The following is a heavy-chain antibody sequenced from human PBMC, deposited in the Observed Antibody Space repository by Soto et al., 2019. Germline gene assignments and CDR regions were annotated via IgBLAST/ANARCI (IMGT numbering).Heavy chain of an antibody. Sequence: PSEPLSLTCAVYGGSFSVYYWSWIRQPPGKGLEWNREIKHSGATNYSPSLKSRVTISVDTAKNQCSEKRSSVAAADPAVYYCARAPQPSLLFGVVIIWSDAFDIWGQGTRVTVSS. CDR1: GGSFSVYY. D-gene: IGHD3-3*01. CDR2: IKHSGAT. V-gene: IGHV4-34*01. CDR3: ARAPQPSLLFGVVIIWSDAFDI. J-gene: IGHJ3*02.